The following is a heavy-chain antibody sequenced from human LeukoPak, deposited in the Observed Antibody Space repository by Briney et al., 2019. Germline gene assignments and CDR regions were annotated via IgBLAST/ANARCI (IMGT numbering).Heavy chain of an antibody. J-gene: IGHJ2*01. CDR3: ARRNEYSNYWFFDL. Sequence: PSETLSLTCTVSGDAVSRDYWNWIRQPPGMGLEWIGFIYYSGSTNYNPSLKSRVTISIDTSKNQFSLKLSSVTAADTAVYYCARRNEYSNYWFFDLWGRGTLVTVSS. CDR2: IYYSGST. CDR1: GDAVSRDY. D-gene: IGHD2-15*01. V-gene: IGHV4-59*08.